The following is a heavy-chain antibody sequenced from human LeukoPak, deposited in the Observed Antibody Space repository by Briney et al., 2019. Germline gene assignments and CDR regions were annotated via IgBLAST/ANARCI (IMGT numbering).Heavy chain of an antibody. CDR3: ARHSLSRQHIVVVTAVHWYFDL. V-gene: IGHV4-34*01. D-gene: IGHD2-21*02. Sequence: SETPSLTCAVYGGSFSGYYWSWIRQPPGKGLEWIGEINHSGSTNYNPSLKSRVTISVDTSKNQFSLKLNSVTAADTAVYYCARHSLSRQHIVVVTAVHWYFDLWGRGTLVTVSS. CDR2: INHSGST. J-gene: IGHJ2*01. CDR1: GGSFSGYY.